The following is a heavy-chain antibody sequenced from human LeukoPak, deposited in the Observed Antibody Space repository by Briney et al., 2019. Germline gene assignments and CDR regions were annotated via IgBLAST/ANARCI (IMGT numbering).Heavy chain of an antibody. V-gene: IGHV4-31*03. CDR3: ARDAGYGMDV. J-gene: IGHJ6*02. Sequence: PSETLSLTCTVSGGSVSHGGYYWSWIRQHPGKGLEWIGYSGSTHYNPSLKSRVTISVDTSKNQFSLTLSSVTAADTAVYYCARDAGYGMDVWGQGTTVTVSS. D-gene: IGHD6-13*01. CDR1: GGSVSHGGYY. CDR2: SGST.